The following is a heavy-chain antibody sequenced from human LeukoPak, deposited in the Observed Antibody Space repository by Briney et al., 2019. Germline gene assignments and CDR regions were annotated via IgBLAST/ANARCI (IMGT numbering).Heavy chain of an antibody. CDR2: ISSSSSYI. D-gene: IGHD3-9*01. V-gene: IGHV3-21*01. CDR1: GFTFSNAW. Sequence: PGGSLRLSCAASGFTFSNAWMNWVRQAPGKGLEWVSSISSSSSYIYYADSVKGRFTISRDNAKNSLYLQMNSLRAEDTAVYYCARDFAGYLDYWGQGTLVTVSS. J-gene: IGHJ4*02. CDR3: ARDFAGYLDY.